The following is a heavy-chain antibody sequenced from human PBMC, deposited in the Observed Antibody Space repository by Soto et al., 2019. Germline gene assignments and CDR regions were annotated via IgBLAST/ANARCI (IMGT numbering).Heavy chain of an antibody. D-gene: IGHD3-9*01. CDR1: GFTFSSYS. CDR3: ARHQNSDILAWVDAFDI. V-gene: IGHV3-48*01. J-gene: IGHJ3*02. Sequence: PGGSLRLSCAASGFTFSSYSMNWVRQAPGKGLEWVSYISSSSSTIYYADSVKGRFTISRDNAKNSLYLQMNSLRAEDTAVYYCARHQNSDILAWVDAFDIWGQGTMVTVS. CDR2: ISSSSSTI.